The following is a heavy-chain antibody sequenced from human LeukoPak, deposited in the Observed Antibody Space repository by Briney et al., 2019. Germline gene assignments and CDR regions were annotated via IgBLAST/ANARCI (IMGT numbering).Heavy chain of an antibody. J-gene: IGHJ4*02. CDR2: IIPILGIA. Sequence: SVKVFCKASGGTFSSYAISWVRQAPGQGLEWMGRIIPILGIANYAQKFQGRVTITADKSTSTAYMELSSLRSEDTAVYYCARGRYDILTGYFLHFDYWGQGTLVTVSS. D-gene: IGHD3-9*01. V-gene: IGHV1-69*04. CDR1: GGTFSSYA. CDR3: ARGRYDILTGYFLHFDY.